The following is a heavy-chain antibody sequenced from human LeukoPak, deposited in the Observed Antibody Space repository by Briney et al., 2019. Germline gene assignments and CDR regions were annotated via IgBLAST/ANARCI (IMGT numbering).Heavy chain of an antibody. V-gene: IGHV4-4*07. Sequence: SETLSLTCTVSGGSISSYYWSWIRQPAGKGLEWIGRIYTSGSTNYNPSLKSGATISSDPSKNQFTLKLSSVTAADTAVYYCARVRHYYDSSGYYTPNYDYYYYMDVWGKGTTVTVSS. J-gene: IGHJ6*03. CDR3: ARVRHYYDSSGYYTPNYDYYYYMDV. CDR2: IYTSGST. D-gene: IGHD3-22*01. CDR1: GGSISSYY.